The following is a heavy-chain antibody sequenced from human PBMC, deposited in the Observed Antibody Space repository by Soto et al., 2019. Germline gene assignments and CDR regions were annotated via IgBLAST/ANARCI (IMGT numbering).Heavy chain of an antibody. CDR1: GFTFSSYG. CDR3: AKDRGLPVYYYYYYGMDV. Sequence: QVQLVESGGGVVQPGRSLRLSCAASGFTFSSYGMHWVRQAPGKGLEWVAVISYDGSNKYYADSVKGRFTISRDNSKNTLYLQMNSMRAEDTAVYYWAKDRGLPVYYYYYYGMDVWGQGTTVTVSS. V-gene: IGHV3-30*18. J-gene: IGHJ6*02. CDR2: ISYDGSNK. D-gene: IGHD3-10*01.